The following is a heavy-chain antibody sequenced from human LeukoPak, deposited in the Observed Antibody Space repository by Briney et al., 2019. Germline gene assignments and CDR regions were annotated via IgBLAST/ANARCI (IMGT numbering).Heavy chain of an antibody. J-gene: IGHJ4*02. D-gene: IGHD6-19*01. V-gene: IGHV1-2*06. CDR1: GYTFTGYY. CDR2: INPNSGGT. Sequence: GASVKVSCKASGYTFTGYYMHWVRQAPGQGLEWMGRINPNSGGTNYAQKFQGRVTMTRDTSISTAYMELSRLRSDDTAVYYCVRLYSCGGCVEYWGQGTLVTGSS. CDR3: VRLYSCGGCVEY.